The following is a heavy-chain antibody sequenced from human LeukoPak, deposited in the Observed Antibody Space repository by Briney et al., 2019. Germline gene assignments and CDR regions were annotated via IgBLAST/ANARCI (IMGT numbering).Heavy chain of an antibody. CDR1: GYTLTELS. CDR2: FDPEDGET. D-gene: IGHD1-26*01. V-gene: IGHV1-24*01. J-gene: IGHJ4*02. CDR3: ATGRRTKVGATTIDY. Sequence: ASVKVSCKVSGYTLTELSMHWVRQAPVKGLEWRGGFDPEDGETIYAQKFQGRVTMTEDTSTDTAYMELSSLRSEDTAVYYCATGRRTKVGATTIDYWGQGTLVTVSS.